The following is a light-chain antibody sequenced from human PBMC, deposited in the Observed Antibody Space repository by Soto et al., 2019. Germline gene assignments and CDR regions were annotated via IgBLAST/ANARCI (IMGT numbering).Light chain of an antibody. CDR1: QSISSG. CDR3: QPYNFLPLT. V-gene: IGKV1-5*01. CDR2: DAS. J-gene: IGKJ4*01. Sequence: IQVNQCASTLAESVGDRVTTTCRASQSISSGLAWYQQKPGKAPKRLIYDASSLESGVPSRFSGSRSGAEFTLTINSLQSEDFAVYYCQPYNFLPLTFGGGRKVDI.